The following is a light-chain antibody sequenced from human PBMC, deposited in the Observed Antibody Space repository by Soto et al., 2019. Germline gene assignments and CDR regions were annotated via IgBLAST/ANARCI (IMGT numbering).Light chain of an antibody. CDR3: CSYAGTYMI. CDR1: SSDVGAYDY. V-gene: IGLV2-11*01. CDR2: DVT. J-gene: IGLJ2*01. Sequence: QSALTQPRSVSGSPGQSVTISCAGSSSDVGAYDYVSWYQQHPGKVPKLIIYDVTERPSGVPDRFSGSKSGNTASLIISRLQAQDEATYYCCSYAGTYMIFGGGTKLTVL.